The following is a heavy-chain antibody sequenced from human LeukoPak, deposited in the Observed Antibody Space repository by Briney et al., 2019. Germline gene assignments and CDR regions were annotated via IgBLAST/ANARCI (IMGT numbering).Heavy chain of an antibody. Sequence: GGTLRLSCAASGFTFNNDWMCWVRQAPGKGLEWVANINQDESKKYYADSVKGRFTISRDNAKNSLYLQMSSLTAEDTAIYYCARDHAYRADYWGQGTLVTVSS. V-gene: IGHV3-7*01. J-gene: IGHJ4*02. CDR3: ARDHAYRADY. CDR1: GFTFNNDW. D-gene: IGHD2-2*01. CDR2: INQDESKK.